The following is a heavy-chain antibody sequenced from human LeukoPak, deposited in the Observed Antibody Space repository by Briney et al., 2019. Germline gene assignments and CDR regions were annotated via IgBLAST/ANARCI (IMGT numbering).Heavy chain of an antibody. CDR3: ARGLGGSGIGILTGVDI. V-gene: IGHV3-30-3*01. D-gene: IGHD3-10*01. Sequence: PGRSLRLSCAASGFTFSSYAMHWVRQAPGKGLEWVAVISYDGSNKYYADSVKGRFTISRDNSKNTLYLQMNSLRAEDTAVYYCARGLGGSGIGILTGVDIWGQGTMVTVSS. J-gene: IGHJ3*02. CDR2: ISYDGSNK. CDR1: GFTFSSYA.